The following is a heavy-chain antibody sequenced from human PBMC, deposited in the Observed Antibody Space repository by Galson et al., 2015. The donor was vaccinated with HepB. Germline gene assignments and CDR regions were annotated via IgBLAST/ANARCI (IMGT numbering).Heavy chain of an antibody. Sequence: CAISGDSVSSNSAAWNWIRQSPSRGLEWLGRTYYRSKWYNDYAVSVKSRITINPDTSKNQFSLKLSSVTAADTAVYYCARGAAAAGMGPDNWFDPWGQGTLVTVSS. CDR3: ARGAAAAGMGPDNWFDP. V-gene: IGHV6-1*01. CDR1: GDSVSSNSAA. J-gene: IGHJ5*02. CDR2: TYYRSKWYN. D-gene: IGHD6-13*01.